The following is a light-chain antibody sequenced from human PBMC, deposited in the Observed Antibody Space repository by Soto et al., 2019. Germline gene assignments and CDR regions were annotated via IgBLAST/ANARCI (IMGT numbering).Light chain of an antibody. J-gene: IGLJ1*01. Sequence: QAVVTQPASVSGSPGQSITISCTGTSSDVGGYSYVSWYQQHPGKAPKLMIYDVTNRPSGVSNRFSGSKSGNTASLTISGLQAEDEADYYCSSYTGSSTLGVFGTGTKLTVL. V-gene: IGLV2-14*01. CDR3: SSYTGSSTLGV. CDR1: SSDVGGYSY. CDR2: DVT.